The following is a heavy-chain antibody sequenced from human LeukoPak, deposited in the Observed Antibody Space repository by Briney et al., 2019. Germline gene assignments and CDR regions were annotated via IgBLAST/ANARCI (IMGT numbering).Heavy chain of an antibody. J-gene: IGHJ4*02. Sequence: RSGGSLRLSCAASGFTFSSYAMHWVRQAPGKGLEWVAVISYDGSNKYYADSVKGRFTISRDNSKNTLYLQMNSLRAEDTAVYYCARDGGDYGDYPDYWGQGTLVTVSS. V-gene: IGHV3-30-3*01. D-gene: IGHD4-17*01. CDR3: ARDGGDYGDYPDY. CDR1: GFTFSSYA. CDR2: ISYDGSNK.